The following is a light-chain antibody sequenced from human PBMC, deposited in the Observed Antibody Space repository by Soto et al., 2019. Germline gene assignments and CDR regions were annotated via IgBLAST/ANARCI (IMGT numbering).Light chain of an antibody. Sequence: DIQMTQSPSSLSASVGDRVTITCRASQGIRDALGWYQQKPGKVPKRLIYSASSLQNGVPSRFSGSGSETVFTLTISSLQPEDSATYFCLQHSDYPFTFGQGTRLEI. J-gene: IGKJ2*01. V-gene: IGKV1-17*01. CDR1: QGIRDA. CDR2: SAS. CDR3: LQHSDYPFT.